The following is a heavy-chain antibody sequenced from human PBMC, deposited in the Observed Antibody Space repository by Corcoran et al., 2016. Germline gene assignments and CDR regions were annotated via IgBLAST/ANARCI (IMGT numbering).Heavy chain of an antibody. CDR2: IYYSGRT. Sequence: QLQLQESDPGLVKPSETLSLTCTVSGGSIRSSSYYWGWLRQPPGKGLEWIGSIYYSGRTYYNPSLKSRVTISVNTSKNQFSLQLSSVTAADTAVYYCATVSQYCTNGVCYSYFDYWGQGTLVTVSS. CDR1: GGSIRSSSYY. J-gene: IGHJ4*02. V-gene: IGHV4-39*07. D-gene: IGHD2-8*01. CDR3: ATVSQYCTNGVCYSYFDY.